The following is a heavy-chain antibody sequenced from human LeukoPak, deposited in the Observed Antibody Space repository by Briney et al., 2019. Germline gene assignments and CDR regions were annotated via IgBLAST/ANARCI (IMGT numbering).Heavy chain of an antibody. Sequence: GGSLRLSCAASGFTLSSYWMHRVRQAPGKGLVWVSRINSDGSSTSYADSVKGRFTISRDNAKNTLYLQMNSLRAEDTAVYYCATPRGSGSYLAFDYWGQGTPVTVSS. J-gene: IGHJ4*02. CDR1: GFTLSSYW. CDR2: INSDGSST. D-gene: IGHD1-26*01. V-gene: IGHV3-74*01. CDR3: ATPRGSGSYLAFDY.